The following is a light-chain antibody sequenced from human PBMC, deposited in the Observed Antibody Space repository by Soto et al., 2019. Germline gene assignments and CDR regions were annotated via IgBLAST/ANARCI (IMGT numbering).Light chain of an antibody. J-gene: IGKJ2*01. Sequence: EILMTQSQATLSFCPGERATLSCRASQRISSNVAWYQQKPGQAPRLLIYGASTRATGVPARFSGGGSGTEFTLTISSLQSEDFAVYFCQQYKDWPPYTFGQGTKLEIK. CDR2: GAS. V-gene: IGKV3-15*01. CDR3: QQYKDWPPYT. CDR1: QRISSN.